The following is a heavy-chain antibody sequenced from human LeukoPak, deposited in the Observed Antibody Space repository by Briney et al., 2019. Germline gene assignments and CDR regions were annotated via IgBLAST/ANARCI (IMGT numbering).Heavy chain of an antibody. Sequence: GGSLRLSCAASGFTFSDYYMSWIRQAPGKGLEWVSYISTGSSYTNYADSVKGRFTISRDNAKNSLSLQMDSLRAEDTVIYYCARAYGQVYFDNWGQGTLVTVSS. D-gene: IGHD3-10*01. CDR3: ARAYGQVYFDN. J-gene: IGHJ4*02. V-gene: IGHV3-11*06. CDR2: ISTGSSYT. CDR1: GFTFSDYY.